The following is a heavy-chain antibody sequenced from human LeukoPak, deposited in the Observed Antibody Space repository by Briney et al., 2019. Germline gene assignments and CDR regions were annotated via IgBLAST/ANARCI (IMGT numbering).Heavy chain of an antibody. CDR2: IYRSGST. CDR1: GGSISNGGFY. CDR3: ARDLTGYFKFDF. V-gene: IGHV4-31*03. Sequence: SETLSLTCTVSGGSISNGGFYLNWIRQHPGKGLEWIGSIYRSGSTYYNPSLYNPSLKSRVIMSLDTSKNQFSLKLNSVTAADTAVYYCARDLTGYFKFDFWGQGTLVTVSS. D-gene: IGHD3-9*01. J-gene: IGHJ4*02.